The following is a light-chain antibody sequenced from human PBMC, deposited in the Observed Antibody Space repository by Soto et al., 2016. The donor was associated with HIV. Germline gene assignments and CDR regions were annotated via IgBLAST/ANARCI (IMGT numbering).Light chain of an antibody. CDR2: RDI. Sequence: SYELTQPSSVSVSPGQTARITCSGDALPKQYAYWYQQKPGQAPVLVIYRDIERPSGIPERFSGSSSGTTVTLTISGVQAEDDADYYCQSADSSGTYRVFGGGTKLTVL. CDR3: QSADSSGTYRV. V-gene: IGLV3-25*03. J-gene: IGLJ3*02. CDR1: ALPKQY.